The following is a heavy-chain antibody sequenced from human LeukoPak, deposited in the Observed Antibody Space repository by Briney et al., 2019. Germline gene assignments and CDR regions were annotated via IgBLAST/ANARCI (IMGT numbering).Heavy chain of an antibody. Sequence: SGPTLVNPTQTLTLTCTFSGFSLSTGGMGVGWIRQPPGKALEWLAFIFWDDNEHYSPSLKNRLTITKDTSKNQVILTMTNMDPGKTATYYCSHKHNRGGTGPEVTFDPWGKETLVPVPS. CDR3: SHKHNRGGTGPEVTFDP. D-gene: IGHD3/OR15-3a*01. V-gene: IGHV2-5*02. CDR1: GFSLSTGGMG. CDR2: IFWDDNE. J-gene: IGHJ5*02.